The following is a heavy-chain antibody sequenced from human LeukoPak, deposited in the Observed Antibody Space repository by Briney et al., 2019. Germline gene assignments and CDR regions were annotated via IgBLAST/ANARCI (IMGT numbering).Heavy chain of an antibody. CDR2: INHSGST. Sequence: KPSETLSLTYAVYGGSYSGYYWSWIRQPPGKGLEWIGEINHSGSTNYNPSLKSRVTISVDTSKNQFSLKLSSVTAADPAVYYCARGRNWNAGYIGMDVWGQRTTVTVSS. D-gene: IGHD1-1*01. V-gene: IGHV4-34*01. J-gene: IGHJ6*02. CDR3: ARGRNWNAGYIGMDV. CDR1: GGSYSGYY.